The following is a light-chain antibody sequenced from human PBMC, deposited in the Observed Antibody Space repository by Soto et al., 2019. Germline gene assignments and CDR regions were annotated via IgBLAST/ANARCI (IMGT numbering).Light chain of an antibody. J-gene: IGLJ3*02. Sequence: QSVLTQPASVSGSPGQSITISCTGTSSDVGLYNLVSWYQQLPGKAPKLIIYEVNERPSGFSYRFSGSKSGNTASLTISGLQDEDEADYYCCSYVGSSILMFGGGTKVTVL. CDR3: CSYVGSSILM. V-gene: IGLV2-23*02. CDR2: EVN. CDR1: SSDVGLYNL.